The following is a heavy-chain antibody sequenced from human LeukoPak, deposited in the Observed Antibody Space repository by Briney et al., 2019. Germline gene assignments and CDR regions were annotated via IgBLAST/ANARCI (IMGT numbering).Heavy chain of an antibody. D-gene: IGHD3-22*01. CDR2: IIPIFGTA. J-gene: IGHJ4*02. V-gene: IGHV1-69*01. CDR3: AVTYYDSGGYYSAFDY. CDR1: GGTFSSYA. Sequence: ASVKVSCKASGGTFSSYAISWVRQAPGQGLEWMGGIIPIFGTANYAQKFQGRVTITADESTSTAYMELSSLRSEDTAVYYCAVTYYDSGGYYSAFDYWGQGTLVTVSS.